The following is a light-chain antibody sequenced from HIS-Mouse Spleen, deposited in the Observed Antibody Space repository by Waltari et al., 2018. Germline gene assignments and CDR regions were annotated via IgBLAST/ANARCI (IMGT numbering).Light chain of an antibody. CDR3: QTWGTGPWV. J-gene: IGLJ3*02. Sequence: QLVLTQSPSASASLGASVKLTCTLSSGHSRYAIAWHQQQPETGPRYWMQLNSDGSHSKVDGIPDRFSGSSSGAERYLTISSLQSEDEADYYCQTWGTGPWVFGGGTKLTVL. CDR2: LNSDGSH. CDR1: SGHSRYA. V-gene: IGLV4-69*01.